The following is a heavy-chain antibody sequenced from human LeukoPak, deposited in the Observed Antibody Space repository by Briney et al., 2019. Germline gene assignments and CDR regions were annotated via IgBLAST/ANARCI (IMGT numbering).Heavy chain of an antibody. CDR3: ASGYADYFDY. J-gene: IGHJ4*02. V-gene: IGHV4-39*01. CDR1: GGSISSYY. CDR2: IYYSGST. D-gene: IGHD1-1*01. Sequence: SETLSLTCTASGGSISSYYWGWIRLPPGKGLEWIGSIYYSGSTYYNPSLKSRVTISVDTSKNQFSLKLSSVTAADTAVYYCASGYADYFDYWGQGTLVAVSS.